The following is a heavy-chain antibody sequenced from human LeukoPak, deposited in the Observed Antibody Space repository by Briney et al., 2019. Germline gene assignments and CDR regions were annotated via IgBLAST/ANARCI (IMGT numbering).Heavy chain of an antibody. CDR2: IYYSGST. V-gene: IGHV4-59*12. CDR1: GGSISSYY. Sequence: ASETLSLTCTVSGGSISSYYWSWIRQPPGKGLEWIGYIYYSGSTNYNPSLKSRVTMSVDTSKNQFSLKLTSVTAADTAFYYCAGADRHDYGEDYWGQGTLVTVSS. D-gene: IGHD4-17*01. CDR3: AGADRHDYGEDY. J-gene: IGHJ4*02.